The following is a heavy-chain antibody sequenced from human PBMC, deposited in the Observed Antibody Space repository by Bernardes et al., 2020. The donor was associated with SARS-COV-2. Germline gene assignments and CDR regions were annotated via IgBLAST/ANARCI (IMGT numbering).Heavy chain of an antibody. CDR3: ARGIVVVPAATHYYYYGMDV. Sequence: ASVEVSCKASGYTFTGYYMHWVRQAPGQGLEWMAWINPNSGCTNYAQKFQGRVTMTRDTSISTAYMELSRLRSDDTAVYYCARGIVVVPAATHYYYYGMDVWGQGTTVTVSS. CDR1: GYTFTGYY. CDR2: INPNSGCT. J-gene: IGHJ6*02. V-gene: IGHV1-2*02. D-gene: IGHD2-2*01.